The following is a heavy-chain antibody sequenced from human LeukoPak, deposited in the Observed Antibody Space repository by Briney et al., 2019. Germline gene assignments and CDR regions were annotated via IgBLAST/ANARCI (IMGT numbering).Heavy chain of an antibody. J-gene: IGHJ4*02. CDR1: GYTFTNYG. CDR2: ISAYNGNT. D-gene: IGHD3-22*01. V-gene: IGHV1-18*01. Sequence: ASVKVSRKASGYTFTNYGITWVRQAPGQGLEWMGWISAYNGNTNYAQKLQGRVTMTTDTSTSTAYMELRSLRSDDTAVYYCAREFYYDNSGFSLFNYWGQGTLVTVSS. CDR3: AREFYYDNSGFSLFNY.